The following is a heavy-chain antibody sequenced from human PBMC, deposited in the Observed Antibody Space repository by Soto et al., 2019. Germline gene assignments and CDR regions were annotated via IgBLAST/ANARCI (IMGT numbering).Heavy chain of an antibody. Sequence: EVQLVESGGGLVQPGGSPRLSCAASGFTFSSYWMHWVRQAPGKGLVWVSRINSDGSSTSYADSVKGRFTISRDNAKNTLYLQMNSLRAEDTAVYYCARVYDTLYYYYGMDVWGQGTTVTVSS. CDR1: GFTFSSYW. CDR2: INSDGSST. V-gene: IGHV3-74*01. J-gene: IGHJ6*02. CDR3: ARVYDTLYYYYGMDV. D-gene: IGHD3-9*01.